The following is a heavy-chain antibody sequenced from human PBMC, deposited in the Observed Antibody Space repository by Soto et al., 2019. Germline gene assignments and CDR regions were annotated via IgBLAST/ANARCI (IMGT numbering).Heavy chain of an antibody. D-gene: IGHD5-12*01. J-gene: IGHJ5*02. CDR3: ARNGGWWLPGGDWFDP. V-gene: IGHV4-59*01. CDR2: IYYSGST. Sequence: SETLSLTCTVSGGSISSYYWSWIRQPPGKGLEWIGYIYYSGSTNYNPSLKSRVTISVDTSKNQFSLKLSSVTAADTAVYYCARNGGWWLPGGDWFDPWGQGTLVTVSS. CDR1: GGSISSYY.